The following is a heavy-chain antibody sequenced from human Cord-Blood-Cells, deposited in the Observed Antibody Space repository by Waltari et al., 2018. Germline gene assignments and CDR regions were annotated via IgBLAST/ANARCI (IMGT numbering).Heavy chain of an antibody. CDR2: IYHSGST. CDR1: GGPISSSNW. D-gene: IGHD3-10*01. V-gene: IGHV4-4*02. CDR3: ARGKQFREFWSWFDP. Sequence: QVQLQESGPGLVKPSGTLSPTCAVSGGPISSSNWWSWVRQPPGKGLEWIGEIYHSGSTNYNPSLKSRVTISVDKSKNQFSLKLSSVTAADTAVYYCARGKQFREFWSWFDPWGQGTLVTVSS. J-gene: IGHJ5*02.